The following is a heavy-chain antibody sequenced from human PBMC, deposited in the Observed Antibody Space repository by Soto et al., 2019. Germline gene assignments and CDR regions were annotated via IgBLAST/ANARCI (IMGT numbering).Heavy chain of an antibody. V-gene: IGHV1-69*13. CDR3: AREGVEMATIMYYYGMDV. CDR2: IIPIFGTA. CDR1: GGTFSSYA. J-gene: IGHJ6*02. D-gene: IGHD5-12*01. Sequence: VASVKVSCKASGGTFSSYAISWVRQAPGKGLEWMGGIIPIFGTANYAQKFQGRVTITADESTSTAYMELSSLRSEDTAVYYCAREGVEMATIMYYYGMDVWGQGTTVTVSS.